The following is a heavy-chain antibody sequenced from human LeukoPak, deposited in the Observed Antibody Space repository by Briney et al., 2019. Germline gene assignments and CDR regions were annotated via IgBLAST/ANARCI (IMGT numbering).Heavy chain of an antibody. Sequence: AGGSLRLSCAASGFIFSDYWMHWVRQAPGKGLEWVSYISSSSSTIYYADSVKGRFTISRDNAKNSLYLQMNSLRAEDTAVYYCAREEVRGVNDAFDIWGQGTMVTVSS. J-gene: IGHJ3*02. D-gene: IGHD3-10*01. CDR3: AREEVRGVNDAFDI. CDR1: GFIFSDYW. CDR2: ISSSSSTI. V-gene: IGHV3-48*04.